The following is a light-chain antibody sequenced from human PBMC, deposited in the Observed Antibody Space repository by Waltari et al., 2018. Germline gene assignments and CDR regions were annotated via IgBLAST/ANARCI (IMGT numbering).Light chain of an antibody. Sequence: LTHPPPVPGSPGQPFPTSSLGLALESVAHKYVSWYQQHPGKAPKLIIYDVSHRPSGVSDRFSGSKSGSSASLTISGLQAEDEADYYCCSYTSSTSVTFGGGTKVTVL. CDR2: DVS. CDR1: ALESVAHKY. J-gene: IGLJ2*01. CDR3: CSYTSSTSVT. V-gene: IGLV2-14*01.